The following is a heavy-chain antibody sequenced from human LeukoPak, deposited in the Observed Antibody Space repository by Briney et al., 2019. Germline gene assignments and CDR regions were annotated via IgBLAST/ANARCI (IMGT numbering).Heavy chain of an antibody. D-gene: IGHD3-10*01. J-gene: IGHJ4*02. Sequence: ASVKVSCKASGYTFTSYGISWVRQAPGQGLEWMGWISAYNGNTNYAQKLQGRVTMTTDTSTSTAHMELRSLRSDDTAVYYCARVKTTMVREDYWGQGTLVTVSS. CDR2: ISAYNGNT. CDR3: ARVKTTMVREDY. CDR1: GYTFTSYG. V-gene: IGHV1-18*04.